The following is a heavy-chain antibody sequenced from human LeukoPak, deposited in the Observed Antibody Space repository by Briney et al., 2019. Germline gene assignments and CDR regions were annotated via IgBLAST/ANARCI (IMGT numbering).Heavy chain of an antibody. CDR1: GYTFTGYY. Sequence: ASVKVSCKASGYTFTGYYMHWVRQAPGQGLEWMGWINPNSGGTNYAQKFQGRVTMTRDTSISTAYMELSRLRSDDTAVYYCARSSRSRPRFYMDVWGKGTTVTVSS. D-gene: IGHD1-1*01. CDR3: ARSSRSRPRFYMDV. CDR2: INPNSGGT. J-gene: IGHJ6*03. V-gene: IGHV1-2*02.